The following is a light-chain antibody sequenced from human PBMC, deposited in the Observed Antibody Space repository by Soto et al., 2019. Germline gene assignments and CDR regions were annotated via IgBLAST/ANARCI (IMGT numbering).Light chain of an antibody. CDR2: EGT. CDR3: SSSAGSSLYV. J-gene: IGLJ1*01. CDR1: SSDVGSYNL. V-gene: IGLV2-23*01. Sequence: QSALTQPASVSGSPGQSIAISCTGTSSDVGSYNLVSWYQQHPGKAPKLMIYEGTKRPSGVSNRFSGSKSGNTASLTISGLQAEDEADYYCSSSAGSSLYVFGSGTKVTVL.